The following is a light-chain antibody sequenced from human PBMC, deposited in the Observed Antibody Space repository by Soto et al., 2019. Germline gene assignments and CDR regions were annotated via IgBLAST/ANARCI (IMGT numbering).Light chain of an antibody. CDR2: EVS. Sequence: QSALTQPASVSGSPGQSIPISCTGTSSDVGGYNYVSWYQQHPGKAPKLMIYEVSNRPSGVSNRFSGSKSGSTASLTISGLQAEDEADYYCSSSTSSDTLLFGGGTKLTVL. CDR1: SSDVGGYNY. J-gene: IGLJ2*01. V-gene: IGLV2-14*01. CDR3: SSSTSSDTLL.